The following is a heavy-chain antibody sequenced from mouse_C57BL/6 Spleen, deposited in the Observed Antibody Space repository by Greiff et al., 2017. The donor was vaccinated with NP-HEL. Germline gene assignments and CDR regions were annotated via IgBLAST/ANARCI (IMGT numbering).Heavy chain of an antibody. CDR1: GFTFTDYY. CDR2: IRNKANGYTT. J-gene: IGHJ1*03. V-gene: IGHV7-3*01. D-gene: IGHD2-12*01. Sequence: EVKLMESGGGLVQPGGSLSLSCAASGFTFTDYYMSWVRQPPGKALEWLGFIRNKANGYTTEYSATVKGRFTISRDNSQSILYLQMNALRAEDSATYYCASPHYSHWYFDVWGTGTTVTVSS. CDR3: ASPHYSHWYFDV.